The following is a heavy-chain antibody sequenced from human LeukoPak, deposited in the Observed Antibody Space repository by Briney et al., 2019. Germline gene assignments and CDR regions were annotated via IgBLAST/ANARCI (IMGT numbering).Heavy chain of an antibody. V-gene: IGHV1-69*05. CDR1: GGTFSSYA. CDR3: AREAARHWFDP. Sequence: GASVRVSCKASGGTFSSYAISWVRQAPGQGLEWMGGIIPILGTANYAQKFQGRVTITTDESTSTAYMELSSLRSEDTAVYYCAREAARHWFDPWGQGTLVTVSS. J-gene: IGHJ5*02. D-gene: IGHD6-6*01. CDR2: IIPILGTA.